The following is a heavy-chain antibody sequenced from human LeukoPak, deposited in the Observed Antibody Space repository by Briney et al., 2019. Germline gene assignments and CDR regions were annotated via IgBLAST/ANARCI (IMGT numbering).Heavy chain of an antibody. J-gene: IGHJ4*02. V-gene: IGHV4-61*02. CDR3: ARDHRDSSGYYDYYYFDY. CDR1: GGSISSSSNY. Sequence: PSETLSLTCTVSGGSISSSSNYWSWIRQPAGKGLEWIGRIYTSGSTNYNPSLKSRVTMSVDTSKNQFSLKLSSVTAADTAVYYCARDHRDSSGYYDYYYFDYWGQGTLVTVSS. CDR2: IYTSGST. D-gene: IGHD3-22*01.